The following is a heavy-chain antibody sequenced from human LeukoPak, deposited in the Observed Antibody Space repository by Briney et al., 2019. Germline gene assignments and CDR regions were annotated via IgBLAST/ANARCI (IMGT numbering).Heavy chain of an antibody. CDR2: IKQDGSEK. Sequence: GGSLRLSCAASGFTFSSYWMSWVRQAPGKGLEWVANIKQDGSEKYYVDSVKGRFTISRDNAKNPLYLQMNSLRAEDTAVYYCAKPPGAVSFDYWGQGTLVTVSS. V-gene: IGHV3-7*01. CDR3: AKPPGAVSFDY. CDR1: GFTFSSYW. D-gene: IGHD1-26*01. J-gene: IGHJ4*02.